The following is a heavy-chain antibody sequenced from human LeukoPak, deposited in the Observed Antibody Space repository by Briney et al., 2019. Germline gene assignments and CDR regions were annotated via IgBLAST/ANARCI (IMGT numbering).Heavy chain of an antibody. J-gene: IGHJ5*02. V-gene: IGHV3-48*03. CDR3: TRGLVA. Sequence: GGSLRLSCAASGFTFSEYEMNWVRRAPGKGLEWVSDISSGGTTIFYADSVKGRFTISRDNAKNSLYLQMNSLRDEDTAIYHCTRGLVAWGQGDLVTVSS. D-gene: IGHD2-2*01. CDR1: GFTFSEYE. CDR2: ISSGGTTI.